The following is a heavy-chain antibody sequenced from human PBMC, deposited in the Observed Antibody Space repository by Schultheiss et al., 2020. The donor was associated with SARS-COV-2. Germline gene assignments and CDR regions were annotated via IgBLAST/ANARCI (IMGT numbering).Heavy chain of an antibody. CDR1: GYSFTSYW. D-gene: IGHD3-3*01. V-gene: IGHV5-51*01. CDR3: ASPPVVNYDFWSGYYNPAEYFQH. CDR2: IYPGDSDT. Sequence: GESLKISCKGSGYSFTSYWISWVRQMPGKGLEWMGIIYPGDSDTRYSPSFQGHVTLSADKSISTAYLQWSSLKASDTAMYYCASPPVVNYDFWSGYYNPAEYFQHWGQGTLVTVSS. J-gene: IGHJ1*01.